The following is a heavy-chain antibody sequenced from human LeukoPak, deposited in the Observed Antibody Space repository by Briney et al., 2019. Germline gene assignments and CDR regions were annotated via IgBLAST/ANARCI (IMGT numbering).Heavy chain of an antibody. CDR1: GFTISSYW. Sequence: GGSLRLSCAASGFTISSYWMSWVRQVPGKGLESVAHIKHDGSETYYVDTVRGRFIISRDNVKNSLYLQMNSLRVEDTAVYHCARGPTDFDASDIWGHGTLVTVSS. CDR2: IKHDGSET. CDR3: ARGPTDFDASDI. J-gene: IGHJ3*02. V-gene: IGHV3-7*01.